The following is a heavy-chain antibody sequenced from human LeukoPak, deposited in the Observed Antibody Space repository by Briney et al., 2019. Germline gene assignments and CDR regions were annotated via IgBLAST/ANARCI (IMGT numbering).Heavy chain of an antibody. CDR1: GFTFSSYW. J-gene: IGHJ4*02. CDR3: AKNVAASPFRYFDS. V-gene: IGHV3-7*03. CDR2: IKQDGSEK. Sequence: GGSLRLSCAASGFTFSSYWMSWVRQAPGKGLEWVANIKQDGSEKYYVDSVKGRFTISRDNAKNSLYLQMNSLRAEDTAIYYCAKNVAASPFRYFDSWGQGTLVTVSS. D-gene: IGHD6-13*01.